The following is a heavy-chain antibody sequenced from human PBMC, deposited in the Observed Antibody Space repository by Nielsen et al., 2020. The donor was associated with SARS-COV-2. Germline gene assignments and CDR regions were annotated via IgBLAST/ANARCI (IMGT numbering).Heavy chain of an antibody. V-gene: IGHV3-7*01. D-gene: IGHD5-12*01. CDR3: ARDLYSGYDPYYYYGMDV. CDR1: GFTFSDHY. CDR2: IKQDGSEK. Sequence: GESLKISCAASGFTFSDHYMTWIRQTPGTGLEWVANIKQDGSEKYYVDSVKGRFTISRDNAKNSLYLQMNSLRAEDTAVYYCARDLYSGYDPYYYYGMDVWGQGTTVTVSS. J-gene: IGHJ6*02.